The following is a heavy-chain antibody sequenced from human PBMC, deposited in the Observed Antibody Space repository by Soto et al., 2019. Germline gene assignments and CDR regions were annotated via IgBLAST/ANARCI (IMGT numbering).Heavy chain of an antibody. CDR2: IFGGGDT. D-gene: IGHD5-12*01. V-gene: IGHV3-53*02. CDR1: GFTVSSNY. Sequence: EEQLVETGGKLVQPGGSLRLSCVVSGFTVSSNYMSWVRQAPGGGLEGVSGIFGGGDTFYADSVRGRFTISKDSSQNTLYLQMSSLKADDSAVYYCARDRWGWEKGGYPHSNGMIVWGQGTTVTVS. CDR3: ARDRWGWEKGGYPHSNGMIV. J-gene: IGHJ6*02.